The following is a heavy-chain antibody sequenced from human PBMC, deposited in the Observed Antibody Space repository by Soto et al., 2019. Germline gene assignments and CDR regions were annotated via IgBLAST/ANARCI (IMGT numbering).Heavy chain of an antibody. Sequence: GASVKVSCKASGGTFSSYAISWVRQAPGQGLEWMGGIIPILGTANYAQKFQGRVTITADKSTSTAYMELSSLRSEDTAVYYCAREQGYSYGTDYWGQGTLVTVSS. J-gene: IGHJ4*02. CDR3: AREQGYSYGTDY. CDR1: GGTFSSYA. CDR2: IIPILGTA. D-gene: IGHD5-18*01. V-gene: IGHV1-69*10.